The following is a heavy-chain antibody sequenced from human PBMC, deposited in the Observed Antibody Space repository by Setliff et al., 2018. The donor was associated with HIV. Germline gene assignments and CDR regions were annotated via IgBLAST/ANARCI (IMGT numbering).Heavy chain of an antibody. CDR3: ARSDSYCAGDCYGVDGVDAFDI. D-gene: IGHD2-21*02. CDR1: GGSISSYF. Sequence: SETLSLTCTVSGGSISSYFWSWIRQPPGKGLEWIGYMSYSGSTYYNPSLKSRIIMSVDTSKNQFSLKLSSVAAADTALYYCARSDSYCAGDCYGVDGVDAFDIWGQGTMVTVSS. V-gene: IGHV4-59*01. J-gene: IGHJ3*02. CDR2: MSYSGST.